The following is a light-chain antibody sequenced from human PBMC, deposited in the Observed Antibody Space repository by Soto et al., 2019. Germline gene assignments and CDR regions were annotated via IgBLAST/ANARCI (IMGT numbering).Light chain of an antibody. CDR3: QQYGSTPWT. Sequence: VVLTQFPGTLSLSPGETATLSCGASQRVSNNFLGWYQQKPGLPPRLLIYDATSRANGIPERFSGRGSGTHCNLSISRLEPEDFAVYYCQQYGSTPWTFGRGTKVEMK. CDR2: DAT. V-gene: IGKV3D-20*01. J-gene: IGKJ1*01. CDR1: QRVSNNF.